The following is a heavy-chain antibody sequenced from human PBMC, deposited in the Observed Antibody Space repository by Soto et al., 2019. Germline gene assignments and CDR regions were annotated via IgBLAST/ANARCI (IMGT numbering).Heavy chain of an antibody. V-gene: IGHV3-30*18. D-gene: IGHD2-15*01. CDR1: GFTFSSYG. CDR3: AKAVVAATWLSYYYYGMDA. Sequence: PGGSLRLSCAASGFTFSSYGMHWVRQAPGKGLEWVAVISYDGSNKYYADSVKGRFTISRDNSKNTLYLQMNSLRAEDTAVYYCAKAVVAATWLSYYYYGMDAWGQGTTVTVS. CDR2: ISYDGSNK. J-gene: IGHJ6*02.